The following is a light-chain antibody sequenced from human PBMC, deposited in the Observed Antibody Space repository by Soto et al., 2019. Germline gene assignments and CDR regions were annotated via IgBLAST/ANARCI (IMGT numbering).Light chain of an antibody. CDR1: QSISRY. CDR2: GAS. V-gene: IGKV1-39*01. CDR3: QQSYSTPPET. Sequence: DIQMTQSPSSLSASVGDRVTITCRASQSISRYLNWYQQKPGKAPNLLIYGASSLQSEVPSRFSGSGSGTDFTLTISSLQPEDFATYYCQQSYSTPPETFGQGTKVEIK. J-gene: IGKJ1*01.